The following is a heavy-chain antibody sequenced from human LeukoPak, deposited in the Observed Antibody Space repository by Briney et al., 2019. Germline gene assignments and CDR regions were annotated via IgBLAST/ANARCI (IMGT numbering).Heavy chain of an antibody. V-gene: IGHV1-2*02. D-gene: IGHD2-2*01. CDR3: ARGGPIVVVPAAYNWFDP. CDR1: GYTFTGYY. Sequence: GASVKVSCKASGYTFTGYYMHWVRQAPGQGLEWMGWINPNSGGTNYAQKFQGRVTMTRDTSISTAYMELRRLRSDDTAVYYCARGGPIVVVPAAYNWFDPWGQGTLVTVSS. J-gene: IGHJ5*02. CDR2: INPNSGGT.